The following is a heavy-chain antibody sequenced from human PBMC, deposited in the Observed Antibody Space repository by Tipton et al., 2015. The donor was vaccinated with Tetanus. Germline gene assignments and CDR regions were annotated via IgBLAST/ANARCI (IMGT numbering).Heavy chain of an antibody. CDR2: IDPRDSET. V-gene: IGHV5-51*01. D-gene: IGHD3-9*01. Sequence: QLVQSGAEVKKPGESLKISCRGSGYNFTHYSIGWVRQMPGKGLEWVGIIDPRDSETFQGHVTISADKSISTAHLRWSSLEASDTASYYCARRRSAILSGSYHWYFDIWGRGTLVIVSS. CDR1: GYNFTHYS. CDR3: ARRRSAILSGSYHWYFDI. J-gene: IGHJ2*01.